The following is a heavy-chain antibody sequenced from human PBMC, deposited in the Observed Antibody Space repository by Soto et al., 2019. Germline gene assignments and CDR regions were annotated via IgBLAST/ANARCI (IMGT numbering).Heavy chain of an antibody. Sequence: QVQLVESGGGVVQPGRSLRLSCAASGFTFSSYGMHWVRQAPGKGLEWVAVIWYDGSNKYYADSVKGRFTISRDNSRNTLYLQMNSLRAEDTAVYYCAGALIIGESRVLYYYGMDVWGQGTTVTVSS. J-gene: IGHJ6*02. D-gene: IGHD3-10*01. V-gene: IGHV3-33*01. CDR2: IWYDGSNK. CDR1: GFTFSSYG. CDR3: AGALIIGESRVLYYYGMDV.